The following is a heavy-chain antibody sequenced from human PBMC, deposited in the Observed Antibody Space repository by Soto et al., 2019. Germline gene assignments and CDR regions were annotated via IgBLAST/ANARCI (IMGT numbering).Heavy chain of an antibody. V-gene: IGHV2-26*01. CDR1: GLSITDSEMG. J-gene: IGHJ5*02. CDR2: IDSNGEK. Sequence: QVTLKESGPVLVNPTETLTLKCTVSGLSITDSEMGVSWIRQPPGQPLEWLAHIDSNGEKSYRTFLKSRRVISKDTSTSQLVLTMTSMDPADTATYYCARRLLAVAVTPWFDPWGQGLPVTVSS. D-gene: IGHD2-15*01. CDR3: ARRLLAVAVTPWFDP.